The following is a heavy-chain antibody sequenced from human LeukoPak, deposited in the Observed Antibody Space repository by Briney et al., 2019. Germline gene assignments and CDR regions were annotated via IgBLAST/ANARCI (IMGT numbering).Heavy chain of an antibody. D-gene: IGHD6-6*01. V-gene: IGHV1-69*13. Sequence: SVKVSCKASGGTFSNYAISWVRQAPGQGLEWMGGIIPIFGTTNYAQKFQGRVTITADESTSTAYMELSSLRSEDTAVYYCALTLVYSSSSPYYYGMDVWGQGTTVTVSS. CDR2: IIPIFGTT. CDR1: GGTFSNYA. CDR3: ALTLVYSSSSPYYYGMDV. J-gene: IGHJ6*02.